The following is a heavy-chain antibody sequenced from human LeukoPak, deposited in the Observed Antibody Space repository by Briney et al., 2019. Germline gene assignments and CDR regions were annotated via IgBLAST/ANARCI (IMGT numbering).Heavy chain of an antibody. V-gene: IGHV4-39*01. CDR3: ARFYSSSWPNYYYYYYGMDV. CDR2: IYYSGST. J-gene: IGHJ6*02. D-gene: IGHD6-13*01. CDR1: GGSISSSSNY. Sequence: PSETLSLTCTVSGGSISSSSNYWGWIRQPPGKGLEWIGSIYYSGSTYYNPSLKSRVTISVDTSKNQFSLKLSSVTAADTAVYYCARFYSSSWPNYYYYYYGMDVWGQRTTVTVSS.